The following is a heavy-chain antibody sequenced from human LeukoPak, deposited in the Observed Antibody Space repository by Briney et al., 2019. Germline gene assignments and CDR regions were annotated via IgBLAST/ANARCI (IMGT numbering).Heavy chain of an antibody. D-gene: IGHD3-3*01. J-gene: IGHJ4*02. CDR1: GFTFSNYW. CDR3: VRGQTIDY. V-gene: IGHV3-74*01. Sequence: GGSLRLSCTTSGFTFSNYWMYWLRQAPGKGLVWVSRIKSDGTGITYTDSVEGRFTISRDNAKNTLYLQMNSLRDEDTAVYYCVRGQTIDYWGQGTLVTVSS. CDR2: IKSDGTGI.